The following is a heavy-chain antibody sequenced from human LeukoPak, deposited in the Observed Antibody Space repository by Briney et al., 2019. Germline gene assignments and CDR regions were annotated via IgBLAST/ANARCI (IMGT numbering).Heavy chain of an antibody. Sequence: ASVKVSCKVSGYTLTELSMHWVRQAPGEGLEWMGGFDPEDGETIYAQKFQGRVTMTEDTSTDTAYMELSSLRSEDTAVYYCATALAAAGPSYFDYWGQGTLVTVSS. CDR2: FDPEDGET. J-gene: IGHJ4*02. CDR3: ATALAAAGPSYFDY. V-gene: IGHV1-24*01. CDR1: GYTLTELS. D-gene: IGHD6-13*01.